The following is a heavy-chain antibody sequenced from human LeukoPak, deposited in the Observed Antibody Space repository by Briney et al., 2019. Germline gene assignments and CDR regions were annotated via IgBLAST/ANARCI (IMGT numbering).Heavy chain of an antibody. CDR1: GGTFSIYA. Sequence: GSSVKVSCKASGGTFSIYAISWVRQAPGQGLEWMGGIIPIFGTANYAQKFQGRVTITADKSTSTAYMELSSLRSEDTAVYYCARVCTSCYSAYYYYYMDVWGKGTTVTVSS. CDR2: IIPIFGTA. D-gene: IGHD2-2*01. V-gene: IGHV1-69*06. J-gene: IGHJ6*03. CDR3: ARVCTSCYSAYYYYYMDV.